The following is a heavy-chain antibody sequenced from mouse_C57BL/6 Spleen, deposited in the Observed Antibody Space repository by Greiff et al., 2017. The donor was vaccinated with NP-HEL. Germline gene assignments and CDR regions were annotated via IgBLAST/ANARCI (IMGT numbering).Heavy chain of an antibody. V-gene: IGHV1-61*01. CDR2: IYPSDSET. CDR3: ARSRPRGCFDY. D-gene: IGHD2-12*01. Sequence: QVQLQQPGAELVRPGSSVKLSCKASGYTFTSYWMDWVKQRPGQGLEWIGNIYPSDSETHYNQKFKDKATLTVDKSSSTAYMQLSSLTSEDSAVYYCARSRPRGCFDYWGQGTTLTVSS. J-gene: IGHJ2*01. CDR1: GYTFTSYW.